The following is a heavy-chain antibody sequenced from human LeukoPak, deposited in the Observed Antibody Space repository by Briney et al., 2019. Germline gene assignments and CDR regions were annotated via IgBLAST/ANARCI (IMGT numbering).Heavy chain of an antibody. D-gene: IGHD1-26*01. CDR2: IYSGGST. Sequence: PGGSLRLSCAASGFTFCSYGMSWVRLAPGKGLDWVSEIYSGGSTYYAASVKGRFSISRDNSKNTVYLQMNSLRVEDTAVYYCARELREHGVFDIWGQGIMVTVSS. J-gene: IGHJ3*02. CDR3: ARELREHGVFDI. CDR1: GFTFCSYG. V-gene: IGHV3-53*01.